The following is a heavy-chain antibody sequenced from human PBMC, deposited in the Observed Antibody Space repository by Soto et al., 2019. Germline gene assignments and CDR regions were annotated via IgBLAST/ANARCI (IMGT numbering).Heavy chain of an antibody. J-gene: IGHJ6*02. CDR3: ASIGEAVAGYYYYYGMDV. CDR1: GGPISSSSYY. D-gene: IGHD6-19*01. Sequence: SETLSLTCTVSGGPISSSSYYWGWIRQPPGKGLEWIGGIYYSGSTYYNPSLKSRVTISVDTSKNQFSLKLSSVTAADTAVYYCASIGEAVAGYYYYYGMDVWGQGTTVTVSS. V-gene: IGHV4-39*01. CDR2: IYYSGST.